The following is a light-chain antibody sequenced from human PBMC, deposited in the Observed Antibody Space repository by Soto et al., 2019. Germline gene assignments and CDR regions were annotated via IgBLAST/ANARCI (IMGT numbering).Light chain of an antibody. CDR1: QSISSY. CDR2: AAY. Sequence: DIQLTQSPSSVSASVGDRVPITCRASQSISSYLNWYQQKPGKAPKLLIYAAYSLQSGVPSRFSGSGSGTDLTLTISSLQPEDFATYYCQQSYSTPQTFXQGTKVDIK. V-gene: IGKV1-39*01. CDR3: QQSYSTPQT. J-gene: IGKJ1*01.